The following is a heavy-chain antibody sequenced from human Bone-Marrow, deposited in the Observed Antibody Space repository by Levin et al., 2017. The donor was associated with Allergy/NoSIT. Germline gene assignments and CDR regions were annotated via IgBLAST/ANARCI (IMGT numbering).Heavy chain of an antibody. CDR3: AKIAAADPFDY. D-gene: IGHD6-13*01. Sequence: GESLKISCAASGFTFSSYGMHWVRQAPGKGLEWVAVISYDGSNKYYADSVKGRFTISRDNSKNTLYLQMNSLRAEDTAVYYCAKIAAADPFDYWGQGTLVTVSS. V-gene: IGHV3-30*18. J-gene: IGHJ4*02. CDR2: ISYDGSNK. CDR1: GFTFSSYG.